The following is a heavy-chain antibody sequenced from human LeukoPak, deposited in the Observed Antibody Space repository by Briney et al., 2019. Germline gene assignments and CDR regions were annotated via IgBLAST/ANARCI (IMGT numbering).Heavy chain of an antibody. Sequence: PSETLSLTCTVSGGSISSGSYYWSWIRQPAGKGLEWIGRIYTSGSTNYNPSLKSRVTISVDTSKNQFSLKLSSVTAADMAVYYCARDGDSSPDYGMDVWGQGTTVTVSS. J-gene: IGHJ6*02. D-gene: IGHD3-22*01. CDR2: IYTSGST. CDR3: ARDGDSSPDYGMDV. V-gene: IGHV4-61*02. CDR1: GGSISSGSYY.